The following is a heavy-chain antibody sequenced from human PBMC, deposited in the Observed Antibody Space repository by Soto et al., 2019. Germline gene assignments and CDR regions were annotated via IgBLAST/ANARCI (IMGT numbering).Heavy chain of an antibody. Sequence: QVQLVESGGGVVQPGRSLRLSCAASGFTFSSYGMHWVRQAPGKGLEWVAVIWYDGSNKYYTDSVKGRFTISRDNSRNTLYLQMNSLSAEDTDVYYCARGLITSTHRGIDYWGQGTLVTVSS. V-gene: IGHV3-33*01. CDR2: IWYDGSNK. CDR1: GFTFSSYG. CDR3: ARGLITSTHRGIDY. D-gene: IGHD3-16*01. J-gene: IGHJ4*02.